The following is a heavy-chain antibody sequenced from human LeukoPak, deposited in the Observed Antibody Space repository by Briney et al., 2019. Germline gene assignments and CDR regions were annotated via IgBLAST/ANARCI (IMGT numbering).Heavy chain of an antibody. J-gene: IGHJ3*02. CDR3: ARSDLDYYESSGYFFDAFDI. D-gene: IGHD3-22*01. V-gene: IGHV5-51*01. CDR1: GYRFTSYW. CDR2: IYPGDSDT. Sequence: GESLKISCKSSGYRFTSYWIGWVRQMPGKGLEWMGIIYPGDSDTRYSPSFQGQVTISADKSISTAYLQWSSLKASDTAMYYCARSDLDYYESSGYFFDAFDIWGQGTMVTVSS.